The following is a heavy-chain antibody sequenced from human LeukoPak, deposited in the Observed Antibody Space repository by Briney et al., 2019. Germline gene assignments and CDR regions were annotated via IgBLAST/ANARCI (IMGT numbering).Heavy chain of an antibody. D-gene: IGHD2-2*01. CDR3: ASLGYCSSTSCSPDWFDP. J-gene: IGHJ5*02. CDR2: IKQDGSEK. Sequence: GGSPRLSCAASGFTFSSYWMSWVRQAPGKGLEWVANIKQDGSEKYYVDSVKGRFTISRDNAKNSLYLQMNSLRAEDTAVYYCASLGYCSSTSCSPDWFDPWGQGTLVTVSS. V-gene: IGHV3-7*01. CDR1: GFTFSSYW.